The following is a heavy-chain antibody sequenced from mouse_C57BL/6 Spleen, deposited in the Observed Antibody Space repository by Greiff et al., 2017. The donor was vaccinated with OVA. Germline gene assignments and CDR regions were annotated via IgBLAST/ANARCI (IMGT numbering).Heavy chain of an antibody. CDR1: GYTLTDYY. CDR3: ARGGDDFYYAKDY. V-gene: IGHV1-26*01. J-gene: IGHJ4*01. Sequence: EVQLQQSGPELVKPGASVKISCKASGYTLTDYYMNWVKQSHGKGLEWIGDINPNNGGTSYNQKFKGKATLTVDKSSSTAYMELRSLTSEDSAVYYSARGGDDFYYAKDYWGQGTSVTVSS. D-gene: IGHD2-2*01. CDR2: INPNNGGT.